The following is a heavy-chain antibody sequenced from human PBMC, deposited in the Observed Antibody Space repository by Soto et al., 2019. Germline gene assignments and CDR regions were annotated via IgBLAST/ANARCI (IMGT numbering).Heavy chain of an antibody. J-gene: IGHJ4*02. Sequence: VKVSCKASGGTFSSYAISWVRQAPGQGLEWMGGIIPIFGTANYAQKFQGRVTITADESTSTAYMELSSLRSEDTAVYYCARDLQTGGFGSGIDYWGQGTLVTVSS. V-gene: IGHV1-69*13. CDR2: IIPIFGTA. CDR1: GGTFSSYA. D-gene: IGHD2-15*01. CDR3: ARDLQTGGFGSGIDY.